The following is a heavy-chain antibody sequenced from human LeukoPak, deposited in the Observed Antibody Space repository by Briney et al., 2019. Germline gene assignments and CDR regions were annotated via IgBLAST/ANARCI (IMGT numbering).Heavy chain of an antibody. V-gene: IGHV5-51*01. D-gene: IGHD3-10*01. Sequence: PGESLKISCKGSGYSFTNYWIGWVRQMPGEGLEWMGIIYPDDSDTRYSPSFQGQVTISADKSINTAYLQWSSLKVSDTAMYYCASPIGGHAMDVWGQGTTVTVSS. CDR1: GYSFTNYW. J-gene: IGHJ6*02. CDR2: IYPDDSDT. CDR3: ASPIGGHAMDV.